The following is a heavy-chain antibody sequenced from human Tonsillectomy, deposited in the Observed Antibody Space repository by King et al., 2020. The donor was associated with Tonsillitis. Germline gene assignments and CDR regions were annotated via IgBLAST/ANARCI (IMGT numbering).Heavy chain of an antibody. D-gene: IGHD3-10*01. J-gene: IGHJ4*02. CDR2: IERETDGGTA. CDR1: GFSFTNAW. Sequence: VQLVESGGGLVKPGGSLRLSCAASGFSFTNAWMNWVRQAPGEGLEWVGRIERETDGGTADYAAPVKGRFTISRDDSTKTWYLQMNSLKTEDTAIYYCTTRNYYGLSGPEWGQGTLVTVSS. V-gene: IGHV3-15*07. CDR3: TTRNYYGLSGPE.